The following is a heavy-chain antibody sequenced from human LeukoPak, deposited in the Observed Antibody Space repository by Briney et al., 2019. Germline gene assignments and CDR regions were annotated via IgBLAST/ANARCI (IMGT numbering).Heavy chain of an antibody. CDR1: GGTFSSYA. Sequence: SVRVSCKASGGTFSSYAISWVRQAPGQGLEWMGRIIPIFGTANYAQKFQGRVTITADKSTSTAYMELSRLRSEDTAVYYCARHLDIVATTLIDYWGQGTLVTVSS. V-gene: IGHV1-69*06. CDR3: ARHLDIVATTLIDY. D-gene: IGHD5-12*01. CDR2: IIPIFGTA. J-gene: IGHJ4*02.